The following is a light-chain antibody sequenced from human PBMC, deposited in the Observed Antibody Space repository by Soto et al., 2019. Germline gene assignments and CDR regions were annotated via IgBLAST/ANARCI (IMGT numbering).Light chain of an antibody. Sequence: ASPLTPSPSSLSASVGDRVTITCRASQGIRSALGWYQQKPGKVPKLLIYAASTLQSGVPSRFSGSGFGTDFTLTINSLQPEDFATYYCLLDYAYFWAFGQGTKVDIK. CDR3: LLDYAYFWA. CDR1: QGIRSA. V-gene: IGKV1-6*01. J-gene: IGKJ1*01. CDR2: AAS.